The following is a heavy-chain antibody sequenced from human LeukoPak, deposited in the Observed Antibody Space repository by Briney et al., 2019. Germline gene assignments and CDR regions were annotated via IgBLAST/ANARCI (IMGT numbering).Heavy chain of an antibody. CDR2: ISSGSSTI. J-gene: IGHJ3*02. V-gene: IGHV3-48*01. CDR3: AKDLEIQLWDDAFDI. D-gene: IGHD5-18*01. CDR1: GFTFSSNS. Sequence: GGSLRLSCAASGFTFSSNSMNWVRQAPGKGLEWVSYISSGSSTIYFADSVKGRFTISRDNAKNSLFLQMNSLRAEDTAVYYCAKDLEIQLWDDAFDIWGQGTMVTVSS.